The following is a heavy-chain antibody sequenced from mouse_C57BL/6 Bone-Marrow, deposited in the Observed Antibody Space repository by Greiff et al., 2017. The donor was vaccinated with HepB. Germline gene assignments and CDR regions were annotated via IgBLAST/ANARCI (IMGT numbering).Heavy chain of an antibody. J-gene: IGHJ2*01. CDR1: GYTFTSYW. CDR3: ARLRERYVDY. V-gene: IGHV1-61*01. CDR2: IYPSDSET. Sequence: QVQLQQPGAELVRPGSSVKLSCKASGYTFTSYWMDWVKQRPGQGLEWIGNIYPSDSETHYNQKFKDKATLTVDKSSSTAYMQLSSLTSEDSAVYYCARLRERYVDYWGQGTTLTVSS.